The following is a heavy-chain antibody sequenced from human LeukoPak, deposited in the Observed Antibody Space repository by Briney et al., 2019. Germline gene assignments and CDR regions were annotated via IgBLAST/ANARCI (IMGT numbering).Heavy chain of an antibody. Sequence: GESLRSSCKGSGYSFTSYWISWVRQMPGKGLEWMGRIDPSDSYTNYSPSFQGHVTISADKSISTAYLQWSSLKASDTAMYYCARHLGGVYYYYGMDVWGQGTTVTVSS. J-gene: IGHJ6*02. CDR1: GYSFTSYW. CDR2: IDPSDSYT. CDR3: ARHLGGVYYYYGMDV. D-gene: IGHD3-16*01. V-gene: IGHV5-10-1*01.